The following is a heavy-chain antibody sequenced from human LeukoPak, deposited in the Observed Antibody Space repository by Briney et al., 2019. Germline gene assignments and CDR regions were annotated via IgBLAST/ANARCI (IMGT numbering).Heavy chain of an antibody. V-gene: IGHV4-34*01. J-gene: IGHJ3*02. CDR3: ARGGHYSDAFDI. D-gene: IGHD3-10*01. CDR1: GESFSGYY. CDR2: INHSGST. Sequence: SETLSLTCAVYGESFSGYYWSWIRQPPGKGLEWIGEINHSGSTNYNPSLKSRVTISVDTSKNQFSLKLSSVTAADTAVYYCARGGHYSDAFDIWGQGTMVTVSS.